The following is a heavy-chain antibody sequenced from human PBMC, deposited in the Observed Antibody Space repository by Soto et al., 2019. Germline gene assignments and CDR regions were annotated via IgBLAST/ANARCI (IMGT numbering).Heavy chain of an antibody. D-gene: IGHD6-13*01. Sequence: ASVKVSCKGSGYTFPSYGISWVRHAPGQGLEWMGWISAYNGNTNYAQKLQGRVTMTTDTSTSTAYMELRSLRSDDTAVYYCARVSSSWYGYYYYYGMDVWGQGTTVTVSS. CDR3: ARVSSSWYGYYYYYGMDV. V-gene: IGHV1-18*04. J-gene: IGHJ6*02. CDR2: ISAYNGNT. CDR1: GYTFPSYG.